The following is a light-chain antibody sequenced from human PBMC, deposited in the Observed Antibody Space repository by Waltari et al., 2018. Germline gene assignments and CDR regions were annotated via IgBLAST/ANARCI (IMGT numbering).Light chain of an antibody. CDR2: SNK. V-gene: IGLV1-44*01. Sequence: QSVLTQPPSASGTPGQRVTISCSGSSSNIGSNTVNWYQQLPGTAPKLLIYSNKQRASGVPDRFSGSKSGTSASLAISGLQSEDEADYYCAAWDDSLNGPVFGGGTKLTVL. CDR1: SSNIGSNT. J-gene: IGLJ3*02. CDR3: AAWDDSLNGPV.